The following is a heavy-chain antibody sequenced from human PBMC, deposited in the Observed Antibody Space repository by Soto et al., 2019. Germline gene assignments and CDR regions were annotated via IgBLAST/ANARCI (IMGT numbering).Heavy chain of an antibody. D-gene: IGHD5-12*01. V-gene: IGHV2-26*01. CDR3: ARNWVGYNAFDY. CDR2: IFSNDEK. Sequence: SGPTLVNPTATLTLTCTVSGFSLSNARMGVSWIRQPPGKALEWLAHIFSNDEKSYSTSLKSRLTISKDTSKSQVVLTMTNMDPVDTATYYCARNWVGYNAFDYWGQGTLVTVSS. J-gene: IGHJ4*02. CDR1: GFSLSNARMG.